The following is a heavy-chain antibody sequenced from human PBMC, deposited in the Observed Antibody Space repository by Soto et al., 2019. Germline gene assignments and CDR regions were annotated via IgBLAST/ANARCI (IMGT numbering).Heavy chain of an antibody. Sequence: QVQLHHWGAGLLKPSETLSLTCAVYGGSFSAYSWNWIRQPPGKGLEWIGEINHSGGTNYNPSLWSRVTLSVDTSKNQFSLKLRSVTAADTAVYYCARGREGNYFYYGLDVWGQGTTVTVSS. J-gene: IGHJ6*02. CDR3: ARGREGNYFYYGLDV. V-gene: IGHV4-34*01. CDR2: INHSGGT. D-gene: IGHD1-26*01. CDR1: GGSFSAYS.